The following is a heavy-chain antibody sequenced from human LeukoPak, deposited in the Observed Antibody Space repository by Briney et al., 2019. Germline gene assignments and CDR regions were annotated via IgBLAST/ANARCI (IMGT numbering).Heavy chain of an antibody. CDR1: GLTVSSNY. J-gene: IGHJ5*02. V-gene: IGHV3-23*01. Sequence: GGSLRLSCAASGLTVSSNYMSWVRQAPGKGLEWVSAISGSGGSTYYADSVKGRFTISRDNSKNTLYLQMNSLRAEDTAVYYCAKDNYYDSSGYPWGQGTLVTVSS. CDR3: AKDNYYDSSGYP. D-gene: IGHD3-22*01. CDR2: ISGSGGST.